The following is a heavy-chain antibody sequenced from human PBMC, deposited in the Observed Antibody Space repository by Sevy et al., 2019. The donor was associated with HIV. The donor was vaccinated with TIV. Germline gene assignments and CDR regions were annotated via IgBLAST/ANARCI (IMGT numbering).Heavy chain of an antibody. J-gene: IGHJ4*02. CDR3: ARGQTHGDFWSRYSPQYHTDFDY. CDR1: GFTFSSYS. V-gene: IGHV3-33*01. Sequence: GGSLRLSCAASGFTFSSYSMHWVRQAPGKGLEWVAVIWYDGSNKYYADSVKGRFTISRDNSKNTLYLQMNSLRAEDTAVYYCARGQTHGDFWSRYSPQYHTDFDYWGQGTLVTDSS. D-gene: IGHD3-3*01. CDR2: IWYDGSNK.